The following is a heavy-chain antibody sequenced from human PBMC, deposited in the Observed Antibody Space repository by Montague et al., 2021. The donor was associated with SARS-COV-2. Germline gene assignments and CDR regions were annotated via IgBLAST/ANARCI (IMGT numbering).Heavy chain of an antibody. CDR3: AKCTPEAAPEN. CDR2: IYSGGITT. Sequence: SLRLSCAASGFTVRSYAMSWVRQAPGEGLEWVSLIYSGGITTYHXDSVKGRFTISRDNSKNTLYLQMDSLRVEDTAVYYCAKCTPEAAPENWGQGTLVTVSS. D-gene: IGHD2-15*01. CDR1: GFTVRSYA. J-gene: IGHJ4*02. V-gene: IGHV3-23*03.